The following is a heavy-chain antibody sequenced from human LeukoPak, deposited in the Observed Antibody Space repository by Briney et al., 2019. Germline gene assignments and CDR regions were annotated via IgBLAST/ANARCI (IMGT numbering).Heavy chain of an antibody. CDR2: ISGDGGST. D-gene: IGHD3-22*01. V-gene: IGHV3-43*02. CDR1: GFTFDDYA. J-gene: IGHJ3*01. CDR3: ARDTQNSGSDF. Sequence: GGSLRLSCAASGFTFDDYAMHWVRQAPGKGLEWVSLISGDGGSTYYADSVRGRFTISRDNAKNSLYLQMNSLRAEDTAVYYCARDTQNSGSDFWGQGTMVTVSS.